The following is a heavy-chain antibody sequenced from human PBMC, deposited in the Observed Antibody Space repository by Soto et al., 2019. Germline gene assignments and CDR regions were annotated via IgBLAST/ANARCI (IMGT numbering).Heavy chain of an antibody. Sequence: ASVKVSCKGSGYPFTGFYVAWVRKPTRQGLEWMGWINPRNGDKILAQKFEGRVTLTRETSVPTAYMDLSSLNSDDTPVYFCAGGAFGDSAIAFGGPGTTVTVSS. V-gene: IGHV1-2*02. CDR2: INPRNGDK. J-gene: IGHJ6*02. CDR3: AGGAFGDSAIAF. D-gene: IGHD2-2*01. CDR1: GYPFTGFY.